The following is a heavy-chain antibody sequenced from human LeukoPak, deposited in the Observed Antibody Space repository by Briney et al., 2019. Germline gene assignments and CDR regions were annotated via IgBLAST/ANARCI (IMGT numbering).Heavy chain of an antibody. CDR3: TQGEWYSFAN. V-gene: IGHV4-59*01. CDR1: GGSISSDY. Sequence: SETLSLTCTVSGGSISSDYWSWIRQPPGKGLEWIGYRFYSGTTNYNPSLKSRVTISVDTSKKQFSLKLRSVTAADTAVYYCTQGEWYSFANWGQGTLVTVSS. CDR2: RFYSGTT. D-gene: IGHD3-3*01. J-gene: IGHJ4*02.